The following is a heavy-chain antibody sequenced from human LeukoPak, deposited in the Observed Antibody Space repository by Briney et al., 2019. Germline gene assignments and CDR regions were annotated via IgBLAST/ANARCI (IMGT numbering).Heavy chain of an antibody. V-gene: IGHV4-61*01. CDR1: GVSVSSGSYY. D-gene: IGHD3-10*01. J-gene: IGHJ4*02. CDR3: ARDSQRGYFDY. CDR2: IYYSGGT. Sequence: NPSETLSLTCTVSGVSVSSGSYYWSWIRQPPGKGLEWIGYIYYSGGTNDNPSLKSRVTISVDTSKNQFSLKLSSVTAADTAVYYCARDSQRGYFDYWGQGTLVTVSS.